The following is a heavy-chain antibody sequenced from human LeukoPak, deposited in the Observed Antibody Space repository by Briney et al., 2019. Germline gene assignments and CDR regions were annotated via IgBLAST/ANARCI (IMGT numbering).Heavy chain of an antibody. CDR1: GFTFGSYW. J-gene: IGHJ1*01. CDR3: SKDFTVTTVGYFHY. Sequence: GGSLRLSCAASGFTFGSYWIYWVRQAPGKGLVCISRVNNDGGGTVYADSVKGRFIISRDNAKNTAFLQLNSLRAEDTAVYFCSKDFTVTTVGYFHYWGQGTLVTVSS. V-gene: IGHV3-74*01. CDR2: VNNDGGGT. D-gene: IGHD4-17*01.